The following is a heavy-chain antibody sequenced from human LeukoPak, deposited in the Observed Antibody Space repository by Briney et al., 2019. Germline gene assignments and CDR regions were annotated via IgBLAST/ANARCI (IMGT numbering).Heavy chain of an antibody. Sequence: SETLSLTCTVSGGSISSSSYYWGWIRQPPGKGLEWIGSIYYSGSTYYNPSLKSRVTISVDTSKNQFSLKLSSVTAADTAVYYCARGPGGYWSNWFDPWGQGTLVTVSS. CDR1: GGSISSSSYY. CDR2: IYYSGST. CDR3: ARGPGGYWSNWFDP. J-gene: IGHJ5*02. D-gene: IGHD3-22*01. V-gene: IGHV4-39*01.